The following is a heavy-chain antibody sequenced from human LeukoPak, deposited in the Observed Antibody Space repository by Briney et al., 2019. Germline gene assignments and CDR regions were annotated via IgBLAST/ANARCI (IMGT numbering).Heavy chain of an antibody. CDR3: AKDLTYYYVWRGWRNSLEY. Sequence: GGSLRLSCATSGVTFTRYWMSWVRQAPGKGPEWVANIKNDESETYYLDSVKGRFTISRDDAKNSVHLQMDSLRAEDTAVYYCAKDLTYYYVWRGWRNSLEYWGQRTLVTVSS. D-gene: IGHD3-3*01. J-gene: IGHJ4*02. V-gene: IGHV3-7*01. CDR2: IKNDESET. CDR1: GVTFTRYW.